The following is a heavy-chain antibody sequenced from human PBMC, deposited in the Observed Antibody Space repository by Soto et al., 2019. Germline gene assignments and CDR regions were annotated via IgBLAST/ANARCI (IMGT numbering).Heavy chain of an antibody. CDR3: PRGLRQSRREIDFDI. D-gene: IGHD6-19*01. CDR1: GGTFGSYA. J-gene: IGHJ3*02. Sequence: QVQLVQSGAEVKKPGSSVKVSCKASGGTFGSYAISWVRQAPGQGLEWMGGIIPIFGTANYAEKFQGRVTITADESTSTAYMELSSPRSEDTAVYYCPRGLRQSRREIDFDIWGQGTMVTVSS. CDR2: IIPIFGTA. V-gene: IGHV1-69*12.